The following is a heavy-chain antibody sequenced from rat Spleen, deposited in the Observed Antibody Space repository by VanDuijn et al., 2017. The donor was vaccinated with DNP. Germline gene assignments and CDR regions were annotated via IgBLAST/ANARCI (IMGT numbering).Heavy chain of an antibody. D-gene: IGHD1-6*01. CDR3: ARVYYGLYFDY. Sequence: QVQLKESGPGLVQPSQTLSLACTVSGFSLTNYHVHWIRQPSRKGLEWMGVMWASGSTEYNSGLKSRLSISRDTSKSQVFLKMNSLQTEDTATDYCARVYYGLYFDYWGQGVMVTVSS. CDR1: GFSLTNYH. J-gene: IGHJ2*01. CDR2: MWASGST. V-gene: IGHV2-43*01.